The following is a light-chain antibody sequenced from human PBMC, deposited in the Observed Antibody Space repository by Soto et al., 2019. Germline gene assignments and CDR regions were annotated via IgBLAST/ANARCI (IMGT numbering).Light chain of an antibody. V-gene: IGKV3-20*01. CDR3: QQYRTSPIT. Sequence: EIVLTQSPGTLSLSPGERATLSCRASQSVSSSFLAWYQQKPGQAPRLLIYDTSSRATGIPDRFSGSGSGTDFTLTISRLEPEDFAVYYCQQYRTSPITFGQGTRLEIK. J-gene: IGKJ5*01. CDR2: DTS. CDR1: QSVSSSF.